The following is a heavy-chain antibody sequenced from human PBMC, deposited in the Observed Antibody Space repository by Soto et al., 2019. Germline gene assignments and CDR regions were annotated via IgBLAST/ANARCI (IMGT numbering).Heavy chain of an antibody. CDR3: ARYRRGDGSGSYYDYYGMDV. CDR1: GGSISSGGYY. Sequence: SETLSLTCTVSGGSISSGGYYWSWIRQHPGKGLEWIGYIYYSGSTYYNPSLKSRVTISVDTSKNQFSLKLSSVTAADTAVYYCARYRRGDGSGSYYDYYGMDVWGQGTTVTVSS. CDR2: IYYSGST. J-gene: IGHJ6*02. V-gene: IGHV4-31*03. D-gene: IGHD3-10*01.